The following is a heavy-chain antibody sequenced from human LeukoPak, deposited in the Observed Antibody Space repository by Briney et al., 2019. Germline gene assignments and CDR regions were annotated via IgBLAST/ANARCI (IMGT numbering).Heavy chain of an antibody. Sequence: SETLSLTCGVSGGSITSTNYWTWVRQPPGKGLEWIGEVNLQGSTNYNPSLMGRVAISVDMSEIHISLQLTSVTAADTAVYYCASSVRGDIPIDYWGQGTLVTVSS. J-gene: IGHJ4*02. V-gene: IGHV4-4*02. CDR1: GGSITSTNY. CDR2: VNLQGST. D-gene: IGHD3-10*01. CDR3: ASSVRGDIPIDY.